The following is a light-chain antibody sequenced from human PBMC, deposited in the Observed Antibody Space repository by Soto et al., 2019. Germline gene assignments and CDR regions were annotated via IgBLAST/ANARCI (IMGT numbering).Light chain of an antibody. Sequence: QAVVTQPPSVSGPPGQRVTISXTXXXXXXGAGYDVHWYQQLPGTAPKLLIYGNSNRPSGVPDRFSGSKSGTSASLAITGLQAEDEADYYCQSYDSSLSGWVFGGGTKLTVL. CDR3: QSYDSSLSGWV. V-gene: IGLV1-40*01. CDR1: XXXXGAGYD. J-gene: IGLJ2*01. CDR2: GNS.